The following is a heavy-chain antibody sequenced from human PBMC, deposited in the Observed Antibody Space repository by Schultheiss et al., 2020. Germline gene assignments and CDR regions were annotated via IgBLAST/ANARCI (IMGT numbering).Heavy chain of an antibody. J-gene: IGHJ4*02. D-gene: IGHD1-26*01. CDR1: GGSISSGYY. CDR3: ARVGWDGDASYYFDY. CDR2: IYYSGST. Sequence: SETLSLTCTVSGGSISSGYYWGWIRQPPGKGLEWIGYIYYSGSTNYNPSLKSRVTISVDTSQNQFSLKLSSVTAADTAVYYCARVGWDGDASYYFDYWGQGTLVTVSS. V-gene: IGHV4-61*01.